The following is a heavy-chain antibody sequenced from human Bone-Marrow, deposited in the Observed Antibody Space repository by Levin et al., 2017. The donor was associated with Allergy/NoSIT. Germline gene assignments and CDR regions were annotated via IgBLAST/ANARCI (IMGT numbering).Heavy chain of an antibody. Sequence: GESLKISCAASGFTFSSYAMHWVRQAPGKGLEYVSAISSNGGSTYYANSVKGRFTISRDNSKNTLYLQMGSLRAEDMAVYYCARDAATDAFDIWGQGTMVTVSS. CDR3: ARDAATDAFDI. V-gene: IGHV3-64*01. CDR1: GFTFSSYA. J-gene: IGHJ3*02. CDR2: ISSNGGST. D-gene: IGHD6-25*01.